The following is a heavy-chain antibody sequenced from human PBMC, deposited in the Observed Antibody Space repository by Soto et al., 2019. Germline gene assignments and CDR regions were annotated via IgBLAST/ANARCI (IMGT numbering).Heavy chain of an antibody. CDR3: ARVVLSSSPTTQYYYYGMDV. D-gene: IGHD6-6*01. Sequence: SETLSLTCTVSGGSISSYYWSWIRQPPGKGLEWIGYIYYSGSTNYNPSLKSRVTISVDTSKNQFSLKLSSVTAADTAVYYCARVVLSSSPTTQYYYYGMDVRGQGTTVTVSS. V-gene: IGHV4-59*01. CDR1: GGSISSYY. J-gene: IGHJ6*02. CDR2: IYYSGST.